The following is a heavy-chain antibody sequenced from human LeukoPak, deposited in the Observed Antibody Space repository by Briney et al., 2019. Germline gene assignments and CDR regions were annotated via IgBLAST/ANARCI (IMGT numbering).Heavy chain of an antibody. CDR1: GYTFTSYG. CDR3: ARGVCGFSGGSCPDAFDI. CDR2: ISAYNGNT. V-gene: IGHV1-18*01. D-gene: IGHD2-15*01. J-gene: IGHJ3*02. Sequence: ASEKVSCKASGYTFTSYGISWVRQAPGQGVEWMGWISAYNGNTNYAQKLQGRVTMTTDTSTSTAYMELRSLRSDDTAVYYCARGVCGFSGGSCPDAFDIWGQGTMVTVSS.